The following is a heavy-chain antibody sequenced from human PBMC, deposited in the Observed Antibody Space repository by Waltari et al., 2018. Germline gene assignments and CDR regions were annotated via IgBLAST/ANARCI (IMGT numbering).Heavy chain of an antibody. Sequence: EVQLVQSGAEVKKPGESLKISCKGSGYRFTNYWIGWVRQMPGKGLEWMGIIYPDDSHIRYRPSFQGQVTISVDKSISTTYLQWSSLKASDTAMYYCARLVYDSQSCDIWGQGTLVTVSS. CDR1: GYRFTNYW. CDR3: ARLVYDSQSCDI. V-gene: IGHV5-51*03. D-gene: IGHD3-22*01. J-gene: IGHJ4*02. CDR2: IYPDDSHI.